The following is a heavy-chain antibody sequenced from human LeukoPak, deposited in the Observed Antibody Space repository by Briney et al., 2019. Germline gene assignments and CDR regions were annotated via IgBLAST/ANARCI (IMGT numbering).Heavy chain of an antibody. CDR1: GYSFTNFW. V-gene: IGHV5-10-1*01. D-gene: IGHD3-22*01. CDR2: IDPSDSYT. J-gene: IGHJ5*02. Sequence: GESLKISCKGSGYSFTNFWISWVRQMPGKALEWMGRIDPSDSYTNYSPSFQGHVTISADKSISTAYLQWSSLKASDTAMYYCARLRYYYDSSGYYYNWFDPWGQGTLVTVSS. CDR3: ARLRYYYDSSGYYYNWFDP.